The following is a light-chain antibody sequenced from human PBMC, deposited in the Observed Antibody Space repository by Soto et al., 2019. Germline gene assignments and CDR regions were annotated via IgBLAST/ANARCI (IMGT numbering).Light chain of an antibody. J-gene: IGKJ1*01. Sequence: DIQMTQSPSTLSASVGDRVTITCRASQSISSWLAWYQQKPGKAPKLLIYDASSFESGVPSRFSGSGSGTEFTLTISSLQPDEFATYYCQQYNSYSTWTFGQGTKVEIK. CDR1: QSISSW. CDR3: QQYNSYSTWT. V-gene: IGKV1-5*01. CDR2: DAS.